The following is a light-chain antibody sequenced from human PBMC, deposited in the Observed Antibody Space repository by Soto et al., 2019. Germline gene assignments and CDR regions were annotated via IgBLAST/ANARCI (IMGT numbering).Light chain of an antibody. J-gene: IGLJ2*01. V-gene: IGLV2-23*01. CDR3: CSYAGSSTSTYVV. CDR1: SSDVGSYNL. Sequence: QSVLTQPASVSGSPGQSITISCTGTSSDVGSYNLVSWYQQHPGKAPKLMIYEGSKRPSGVSNRFSGSKSGNTASLTISGLQAEDEADYYCCSYAGSSTSTYVVFGGGTKVTVL. CDR2: EGS.